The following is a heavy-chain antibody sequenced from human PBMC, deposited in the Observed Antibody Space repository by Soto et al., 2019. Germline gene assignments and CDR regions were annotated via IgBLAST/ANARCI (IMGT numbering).Heavy chain of an antibody. V-gene: IGHV4-39*01. Sequence: QLQLQESGPGLVKPSETLSLTCTVSGGSISSSSYYWGWIRQPPGKGLEWIGSIYYSGSTYYNPSLKSRVTISVDTSKNQFSLKLSSVTAADTAVYYCARRYPRVDAFDIWGQGTMVTVSS. CDR3: ARRYPRVDAFDI. CDR1: GGSISSSSYY. CDR2: IYYSGST. J-gene: IGHJ3*02. D-gene: IGHD2-2*02.